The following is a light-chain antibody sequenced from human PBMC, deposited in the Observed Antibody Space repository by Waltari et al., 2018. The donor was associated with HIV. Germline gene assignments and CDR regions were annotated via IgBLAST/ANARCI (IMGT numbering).Light chain of an antibody. Sequence: DVVMTQSPLSLPVTLGQPASISCSSSQSLKYNDGNTYLNWFQQRPGQPPRRLIYKVSNRDSGVPDRFSGSGSGTDFTLRSSRGEAEDVGIYYCMQGTHWPWTFGQGTKVEIK. CDR2: KVS. J-gene: IGKJ1*01. CDR3: MQGTHWPWT. V-gene: IGKV2-30*01. CDR1: QSLKYNDGNTY.